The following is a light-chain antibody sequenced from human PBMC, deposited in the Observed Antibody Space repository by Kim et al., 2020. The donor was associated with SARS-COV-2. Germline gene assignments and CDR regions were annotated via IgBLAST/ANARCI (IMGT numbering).Light chain of an antibody. CDR2: QEN. CDR3: QTWDSRAVV. J-gene: IGLJ2*01. Sequence: SVSPGQTASITCSGYKLGDTFPCWYQQKPGQSPVLVIYQENRRPSGIPERFSGSSSGNTATLTISGTQAMDEADYYCQTWDSRAVVFGGGTQLTVL. V-gene: IGLV3-1*01. CDR1: KLGDTF.